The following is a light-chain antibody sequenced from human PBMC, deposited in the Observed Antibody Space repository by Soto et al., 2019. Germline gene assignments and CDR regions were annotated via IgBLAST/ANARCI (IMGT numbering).Light chain of an antibody. CDR1: SSDVGGYNY. Sequence: QSALTQPASVSGSPGQSITISCTGTSSDVGGYNYVSWYQHHPGKAPKLIIYDVSNRPSGVSIRFSVSKSDNTASLTISGLQPEDEADYHCSSYTTSNTRQIVFGTGTKVTVL. J-gene: IGLJ1*01. CDR3: SSYTTSNTRQIV. V-gene: IGLV2-14*03. CDR2: DVS.